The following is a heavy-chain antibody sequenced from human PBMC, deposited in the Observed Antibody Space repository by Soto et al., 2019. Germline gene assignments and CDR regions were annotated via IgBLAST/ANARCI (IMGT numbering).Heavy chain of an antibody. Sequence: PGGSLRLSCGASGFTFTSYGMHWVRQAPGKGLEWVAVIPYDGGDKYYADSVKGRFTISRDNSKNTLYLQMNSLRAEDTAVYYCAKASGYCSSSTCSRLIYYYYGMDVWGQGTTVTVSS. D-gene: IGHD2-2*01. V-gene: IGHV3-30*18. CDR1: GFTFTSYG. J-gene: IGHJ6*02. CDR3: AKASGYCSSSTCSRLIYYYYGMDV. CDR2: IPYDGGDK.